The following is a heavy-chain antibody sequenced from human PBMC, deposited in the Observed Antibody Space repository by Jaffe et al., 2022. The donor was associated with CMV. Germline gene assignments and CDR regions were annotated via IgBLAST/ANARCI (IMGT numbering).Heavy chain of an antibody. Sequence: QLQLQESGPGLVKPSETLSLTCTVSGGSISSSSYYWGWIRQPPGKGLEWIGSIYYSGSTYYNPSLKSRVTISVDTSKNQFSLKLSSVTAADTAVYYCARHPQSYSSSSAFDYWGQGTLVTVSS. D-gene: IGHD6-6*01. CDR3: ARHPQSYSSSSAFDY. CDR2: IYYSGST. V-gene: IGHV4-39*01. J-gene: IGHJ4*02. CDR1: GGSISSSSYY.